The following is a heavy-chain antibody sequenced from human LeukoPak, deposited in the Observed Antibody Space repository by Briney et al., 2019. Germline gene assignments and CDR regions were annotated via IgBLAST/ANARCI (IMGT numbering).Heavy chain of an antibody. CDR3: AKDIGAVAGTHYFDY. D-gene: IGHD6-19*01. J-gene: IGHJ4*02. Sequence: GGSLLHSCVAPGFTLSKYLMASVRRAPAKVLERVPPIRYDGSNRYYADSVKGRFTISRDNSKNTLYLQMNSLRAEDTAVYYCAKDIGAVAGTHYFDYWGQGTLVTVSS. CDR1: GFTLSKYL. V-gene: IGHV3-30*02. CDR2: IRYDGSNR.